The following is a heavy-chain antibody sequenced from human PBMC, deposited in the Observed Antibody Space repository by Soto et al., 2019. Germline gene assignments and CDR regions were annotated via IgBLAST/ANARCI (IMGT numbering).Heavy chain of an antibody. D-gene: IGHD6-13*01. CDR3: ATPYSSSWFSPFDY. CDR1: EFTFGSYA. Sequence: EVQLLESGGGLVQPGGSLRLSCAASEFTFGSYAMSWVRQAPGKGLEWVSSIGTGYGTYYADSVKGRFTISRDNSKNTLYLQMNSLRAEDTAIFYCATPYSSSWFSPFDYWGQGSLVTVSS. J-gene: IGHJ4*02. V-gene: IGHV3-23*01. CDR2: IGTGYGT.